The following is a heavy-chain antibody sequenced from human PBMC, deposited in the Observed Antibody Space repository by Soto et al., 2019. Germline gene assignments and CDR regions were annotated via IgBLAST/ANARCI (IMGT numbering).Heavy chain of an antibody. CDR2: ISYDGRNK. V-gene: IGHV3-30*03. CDR3: XXXXXXXXEDAFDI. J-gene: IGHJ3*02. Sequence: QVQLVESGGGVVQPGRSLRLSCAASGFTFSSYGMHWVRQAPGKGLEWVARISYDGRNKYYADSVKGRFTISRDNSKNXXXXXXXXXXXXXXXXXXXXXXXXXXXEDAFDIWGQGTMVTVSS. CDR1: GFTFSSYG.